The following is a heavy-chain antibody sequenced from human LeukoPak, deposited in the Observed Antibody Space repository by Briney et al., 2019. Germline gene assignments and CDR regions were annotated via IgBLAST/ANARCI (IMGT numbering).Heavy chain of an antibody. Sequence: ASVKVSCKASGYTFTSYGISWVRQAPGQGLEWMGWISAYNGNTNYAQKLQGRVTMTTDTSTSTAYMELRSLRSDDTAVYYCARAIDYYGSGSSPNWFDPWGQGTLVTVSS. D-gene: IGHD3-10*01. CDR3: ARAIDYYGSGSSPNWFDP. CDR1: GYTFTSYG. CDR2: ISAYNGNT. J-gene: IGHJ5*02. V-gene: IGHV1-18*01.